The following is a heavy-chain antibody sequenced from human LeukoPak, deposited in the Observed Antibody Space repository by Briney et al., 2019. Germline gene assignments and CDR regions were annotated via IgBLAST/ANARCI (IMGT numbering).Heavy chain of an antibody. CDR1: GGSISGYY. CDR2: IYHSGNT. CDR3: ARHPDDYSSYRYFDY. V-gene: IGHV4-38-2*02. D-gene: IGHD4-11*01. J-gene: IGHJ4*02. Sequence: SETLSLTCTVSGGSISGYYWAWIRQPPGKGLDWIGSIYHSGNTYYNPSLKSRVTISVDTSKNQFSLKLTSVTVADTAVYYCARHPDDYSSYRYFDYWGQGTLVTVSS.